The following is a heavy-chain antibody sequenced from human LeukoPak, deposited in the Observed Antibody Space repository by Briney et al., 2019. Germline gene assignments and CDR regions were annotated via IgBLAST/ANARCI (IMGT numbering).Heavy chain of an antibody. Sequence: TGGSLRPSCAASGFIVSRYSMTWVRQAPGKGLEWVSSISTSYSGIYYADSVKGRFTISRDNAKNSLYLQMDSLRPDDTVVYYCARAYCSSITCFEWGQGTLVTVSS. CDR1: GFIVSRYS. CDR2: ISTSYSGI. CDR3: ARAYCSSITCFE. J-gene: IGHJ4*02. V-gene: IGHV3-48*01. D-gene: IGHD2-2*01.